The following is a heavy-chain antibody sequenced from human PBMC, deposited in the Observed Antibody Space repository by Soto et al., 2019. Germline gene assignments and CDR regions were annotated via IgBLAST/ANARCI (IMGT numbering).Heavy chain of an antibody. CDR2: IYYSGST. CDR1: GCSISSSSYY. Sequence: PSETLSLTCTVSGCSISSSSYYWGWIRQHPGKGLEWIGYIYYSGSTYYNPSLKSRVTISVDTSKNQFSLKLSSVTAADTAVYYCARVGTIFGVVIPGFVFDIWGQGTMVTVSS. V-gene: IGHV4-31*03. J-gene: IGHJ3*02. D-gene: IGHD3-3*01. CDR3: ARVGTIFGVVIPGFVFDI.